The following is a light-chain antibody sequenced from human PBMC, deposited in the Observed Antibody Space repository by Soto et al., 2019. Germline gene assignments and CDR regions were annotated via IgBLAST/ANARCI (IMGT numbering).Light chain of an antibody. CDR3: CSHAGRSTYV. CDR1: SSDVGSYNL. V-gene: IGLV2-23*01. CDR2: EGT. Sequence: QSVLTQPASVSGSPGQSITIACTGTSSDVGSYNLVSWYQQHPGKAPKLMIFEGTKRPSGVSNRFSGSKSGNTASLTISGLQAEDEGDYYCCSHAGRSTYVFGSGTKV. J-gene: IGLJ1*01.